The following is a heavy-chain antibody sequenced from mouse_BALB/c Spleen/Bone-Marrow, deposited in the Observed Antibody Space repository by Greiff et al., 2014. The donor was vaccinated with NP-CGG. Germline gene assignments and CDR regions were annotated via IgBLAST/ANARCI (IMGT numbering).Heavy chain of an antibody. CDR1: GFSLTTYG. D-gene: IGHD3-1*01. CDR2: IWGGGST. J-gene: IGHJ2*01. CDR3: ARNHRGYYFDY. Sequence: VQLQQSGPGLVQPSQSLSITCTVSGFSLTTYGVHWVRQSPGKGMEWLGVIWGGGSTDYNAAFISRLSISKDNSKSQVFFKMNSLQANDTAIYYCARNHRGYYFDYWGQGTTLTVSS. V-gene: IGHV2-2*02.